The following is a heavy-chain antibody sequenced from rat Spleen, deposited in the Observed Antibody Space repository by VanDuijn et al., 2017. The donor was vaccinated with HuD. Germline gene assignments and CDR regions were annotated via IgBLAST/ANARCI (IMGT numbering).Heavy chain of an antibody. V-gene: IGHV2-1*01. CDR1: GFSLISNS. Sequence: QVQLKESGPGLVQPSQTLSLTCTVSGFSLISNSVHWVRQPPGKGLEWMGGIWGDGSTDYNSVLKSRLSISRDISKNQVFLKMNSLQTEDTAIYFCTSPFRWFAYWGQGTLVTVSS. CDR2: IWGDGST. J-gene: IGHJ3*01. CDR3: TSPFRWFAY.